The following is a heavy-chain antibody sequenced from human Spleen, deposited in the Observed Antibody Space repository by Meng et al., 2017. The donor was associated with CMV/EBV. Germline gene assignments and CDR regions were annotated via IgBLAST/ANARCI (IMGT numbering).Heavy chain of an antibody. D-gene: IGHD2-2*01. CDR1: GYTFSSYD. Sequence: ASVKVSCKASGYTFSSYDINWVRQAPGQGLEWMGWINPNSGGTDYVQKFQGRVTMIRETSISTAYMELNNLTSNDTAVYYCAKIRGQLPRRVWNNWFDLWGQGTLVTVSS. V-gene: IGHV1-2*02. CDR3: AKIRGQLPRRVWNNWFDL. CDR2: INPNSGGT. J-gene: IGHJ5*02.